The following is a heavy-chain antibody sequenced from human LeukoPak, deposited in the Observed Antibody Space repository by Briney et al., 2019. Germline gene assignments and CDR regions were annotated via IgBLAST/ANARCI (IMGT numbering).Heavy chain of an antibody. CDR3: ARGVVPAANREYYYYYYMDV. Sequence: ASVKVSCKASGYTFTGYYMHWVRQAPGQGLEWMGWINPNSGGTNYAQKFQGRVAMTRDTSISTAYMELSRLRSDDTAVYYCARGVVPAANREYYYYYYMDVWGKGTTVTVSS. J-gene: IGHJ6*03. V-gene: IGHV1-2*02. CDR1: GYTFTGYY. CDR2: INPNSGGT. D-gene: IGHD2-2*01.